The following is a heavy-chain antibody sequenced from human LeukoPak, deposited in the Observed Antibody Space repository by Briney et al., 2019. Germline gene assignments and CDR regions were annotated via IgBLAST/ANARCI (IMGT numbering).Heavy chain of an antibody. J-gene: IGHJ4*02. CDR3: ARQGGYGMDH. D-gene: IGHD5-12*01. Sequence: SETLSLTCAVSGDSISSSSYYWGWVRQPPGKGLEWLATIFYNGNIHSANTYYNPSLESRLTISVDPSKNQFSLKLTSVTAPDTAVFYCARQGGYGMDHWGQGTLVTVSS. CDR1: GDSISSSSYY. V-gene: IGHV4-39*01. CDR2: IFYNGNIHSANT.